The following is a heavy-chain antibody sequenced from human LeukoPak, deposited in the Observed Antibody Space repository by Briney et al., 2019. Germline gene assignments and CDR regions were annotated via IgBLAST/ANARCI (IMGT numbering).Heavy chain of an antibody. Sequence: ASVKVSCKASGYTFTGYYMHWVRQAPGQGLEWMGWINPNSGGTNYAQKLQGRVTMTNDTSTSTSYIELTRLSADDTADYYVARDQEEYSRLSGHDYWGQGTLVTVSS. CDR3: ARDQEEYSRLSGHDY. CDR1: GYTFTGYY. CDR2: INPNSGGT. V-gene: IGHV1-2*02. J-gene: IGHJ4*02. D-gene: IGHD6-6*01.